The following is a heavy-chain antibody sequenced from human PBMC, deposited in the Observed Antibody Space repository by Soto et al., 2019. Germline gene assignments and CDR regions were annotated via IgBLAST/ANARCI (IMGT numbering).Heavy chain of an antibody. V-gene: IGHV4-31*03. CDR1: GGSISSGGYY. Sequence: SETLSLTCTVSGGSISSGGYYWSWIRQHPGKGLGWIGYIYYSGSTYYNPSLKSRVTISVDTSKNQFSLKLSSVTAADTAVYYCAASCVACGGFNYYGMDVWGQGTTVTVSS. CDR3: AASCVACGGFNYYGMDV. D-gene: IGHD5-12*01. J-gene: IGHJ6*02. CDR2: IYYSGST.